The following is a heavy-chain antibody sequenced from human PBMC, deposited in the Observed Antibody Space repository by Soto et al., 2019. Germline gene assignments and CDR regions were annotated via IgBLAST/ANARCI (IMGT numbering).Heavy chain of an antibody. D-gene: IGHD2-21*02. Sequence: QVQLQESGPGLVKPSQTLSLTCTVSGGSISSGGYYWSWIRQHPGKGLEWIGYIYYSGSTYYNPSLKSRVTISVDTSKNKFPLKLSSVTAADTAVYYCARVCGGDCHYGMDVWGQGTTVTVSS. J-gene: IGHJ6*02. CDR3: ARVCGGDCHYGMDV. V-gene: IGHV4-31*03. CDR2: IYYSGST. CDR1: GGSISSGGYY.